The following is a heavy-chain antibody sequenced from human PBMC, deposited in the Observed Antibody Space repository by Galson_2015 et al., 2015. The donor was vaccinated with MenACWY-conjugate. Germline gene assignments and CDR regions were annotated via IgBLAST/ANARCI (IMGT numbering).Heavy chain of an antibody. CDR1: GFSLTTTGVG. J-gene: IGHJ4*02. CDR3: AHSGEYCSRTSCYYFDY. Sequence: PALVKPTQTLTLTCTFSGFSLTTTGVGVAWIRQPPGKALEWLALIYWDDDKRYRTSLRSRLTVPKDTSQKRVVLAMTNVDPVDTATYYCAHSGEYCSRTSCYYFDYWGQGAPVTVSS. D-gene: IGHD2-2*01. CDR2: IYWDDDK. V-gene: IGHV2-5*02.